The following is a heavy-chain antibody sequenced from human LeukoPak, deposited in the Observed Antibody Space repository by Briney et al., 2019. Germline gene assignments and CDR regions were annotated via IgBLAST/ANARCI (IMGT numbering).Heavy chain of an antibody. V-gene: IGHV3-48*02. CDR1: GFTFSRYS. CDR3: VRDPDALDY. CDR2: IRGSGGTT. Sequence: GGSLRLSCAASGFTFSRYSMNSVRQAPGKGLEWVSYIRGSGGTTYYADSVKGRFTISRDNAKNSLYLQLNSLRDEDTAVYYCVRDPDALDYRGQGTLVTVSS. J-gene: IGHJ4*02.